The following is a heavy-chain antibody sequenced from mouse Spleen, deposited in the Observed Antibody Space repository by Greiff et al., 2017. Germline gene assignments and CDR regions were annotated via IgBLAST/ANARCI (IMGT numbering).Heavy chain of an antibody. CDR2: IYPRSGNT. Sequence: VKLMESGAELARPGASVKLSCKASGYTFTSYGISWVKQRTGQGLEWIGEIYPRSGNTYYNEKFKGKATLTADKSSSTAYMELRSLTSEDSAVYFCARWGYAFAYWGQGTLVTVSA. D-gene: IGHD2-2*01. CDR3: ARWGYAFAY. CDR1: GYTFTSYG. J-gene: IGHJ3*01. V-gene: IGHV1-81*01.